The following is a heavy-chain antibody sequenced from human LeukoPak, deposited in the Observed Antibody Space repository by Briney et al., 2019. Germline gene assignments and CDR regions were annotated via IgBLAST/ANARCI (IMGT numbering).Heavy chain of an antibody. V-gene: IGHV3-48*03. CDR1: RFTFSSYE. CDR3: ARLTYYYDSSGYYYWNYFDY. J-gene: IGHJ4*02. D-gene: IGHD3-22*01. Sequence: PGGSLRLSCAASRFTFSSYEMNWVRQAPGKGLEWVSYISSSDSTIYYADSVKGRFSISRDNAKNSLYLQMNSLRDEDTAVYYCARLTYYYDSSGYYYWNYFDYGGQGTLVTVSS. CDR2: ISSSDSTI.